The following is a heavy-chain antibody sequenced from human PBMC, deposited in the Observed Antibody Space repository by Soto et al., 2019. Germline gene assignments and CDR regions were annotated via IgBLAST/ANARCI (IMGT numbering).Heavy chain of an antibody. V-gene: IGHV4-59*01. CDR1: GGSISSYY. D-gene: IGHD5-18*01. Sequence: SETLSLTCTVSGGSISSYYWSWIRQPPGKGLEWIGYIYYSGSTNYNPSHKSRVTISVDTSKNQFSLKLSSVTAADTAVYYCARGGGYSYGYTPRFDYWGQGTLVTVSS. J-gene: IGHJ4*02. CDR3: ARGGGYSYGYTPRFDY. CDR2: IYYSGST.